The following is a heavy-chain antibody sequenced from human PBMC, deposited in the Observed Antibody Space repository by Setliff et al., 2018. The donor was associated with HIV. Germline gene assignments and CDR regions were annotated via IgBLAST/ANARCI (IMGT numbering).Heavy chain of an antibody. CDR3: VRGVTRDISGYYRDEYFQH. D-gene: IGHD3-22*01. Sequence: GASVKVSCKASGYRFNTYGISWVRQAPGQGLEWMGWISPYNGDTRFAQSLQGRVTLTTDTSTNTAYMEMRTLRSDDTAVYYCVRGVTRDISGYYRDEYFQHWGQDTPVTVSS. CDR1: GYRFNTYG. CDR2: ISPYNGDT. V-gene: IGHV1-18*01. J-gene: IGHJ1*01.